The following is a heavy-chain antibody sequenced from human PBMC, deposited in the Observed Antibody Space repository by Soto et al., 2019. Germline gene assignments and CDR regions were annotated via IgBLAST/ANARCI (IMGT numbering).Heavy chain of an antibody. Sequence: QVQLVQAGAEVKKPGASVKVSCKASGYTFTSYDINWVRQATGQGLEWMGWMNPNSGNTGYAQKFQXGXTXTXXTSISTAYMELSSLRSEDTAVYYCARERSGAWFDPWGQGTLVTVSS. D-gene: IGHD3-10*01. CDR1: GYTFTSYD. CDR2: MNPNSGNT. V-gene: IGHV1-8*01. CDR3: ARERSGAWFDP. J-gene: IGHJ5*02.